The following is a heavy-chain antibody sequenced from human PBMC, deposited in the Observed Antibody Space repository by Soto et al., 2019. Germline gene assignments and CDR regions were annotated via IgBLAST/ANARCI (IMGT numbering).Heavy chain of an antibody. CDR3: ARAEVPGWTSEL. V-gene: IGHV3-30-3*01. Sequence: QVQLVESGGGVVQPGRSLRLSCAASGFTFSSYAMHWVRQTPGKGLEWVAVISYDGSKKYHADSVKGRVTISKDSFNNTLDLEMNSLRGGDTALYYWARAEVPGWTSELLGRGTLVTVSS. CDR1: GFTFSSYA. CDR2: ISYDGSKK. J-gene: IGHJ2*01.